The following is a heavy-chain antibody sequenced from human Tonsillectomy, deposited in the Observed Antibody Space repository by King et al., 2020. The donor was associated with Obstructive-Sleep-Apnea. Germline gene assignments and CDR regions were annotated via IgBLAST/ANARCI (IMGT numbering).Heavy chain of an antibody. CDR3: ARLWDCGGDCYAFDY. CDR2: IYPGDSDT. V-gene: IGHV5-51*01. Sequence: VQLVQSGAEVKKPGESLKISCKGSGYSFTSYWIGWVRQMPGKGLEWMGIIYPGDSDTRYSPSFQGQVTISADKSISTAYLPWSSLKASDTAMYYCARLWDCGGDCYAFDYWGQGTLVTVSS. J-gene: IGHJ4*02. D-gene: IGHD2-21*02. CDR1: GYSFTSYW.